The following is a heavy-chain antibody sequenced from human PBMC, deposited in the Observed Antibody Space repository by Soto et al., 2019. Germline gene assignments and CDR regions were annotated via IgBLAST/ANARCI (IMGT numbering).Heavy chain of an antibody. CDR2: ISYDGSNK. V-gene: IGHV3-30*14. Sequence: GGSLRLSCAASGFTFSSYAMHWVRQAPGKGLEWVAVISYDGSNKYYADSVKGRFTISRDISKNTLYLQMNSLRAEDTAVYYCARGYSAYGGLNYWGQGTLVTVSS. CDR3: ARGYSAYGGLNY. D-gene: IGHD5-12*01. CDR1: GFTFSSYA. J-gene: IGHJ4*02.